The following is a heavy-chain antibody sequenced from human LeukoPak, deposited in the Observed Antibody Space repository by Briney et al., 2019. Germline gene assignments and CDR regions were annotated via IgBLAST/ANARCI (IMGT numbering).Heavy chain of an antibody. J-gene: IGHJ4*02. CDR2: SKNKANNYIT. D-gene: IGHD3-22*01. CDR1: GSTFSDHY. CDR3: ARDSSGQGDY. V-gene: IGHV3-72*01. Sequence: HTGGSLRLSCAASGSTFSDHYIDWVRQAPGKGLEWVGRSKNKANNYITQYAAFVQGRFTISRDNSKNSLYLQINSLKTEDTAVYYCARDSSGQGDYWGQGTLVTVSS.